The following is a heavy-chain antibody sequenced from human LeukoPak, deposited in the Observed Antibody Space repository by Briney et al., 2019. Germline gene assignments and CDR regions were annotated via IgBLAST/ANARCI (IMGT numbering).Heavy chain of an antibody. V-gene: IGHV3-21*01. CDR1: GFTLSSYS. Sequence: PGGSLRLSCAASGFTLSSYSMNWVRQAPGKGLEWVSAISSSSSYIYYADSVKGRFTISRDNAKNSLYLQMNSLRAGDTAVYYCARVHYGSGSYYNDDYWGQGTLVTVSS. CDR3: ARVHYGSGSYYNDDY. J-gene: IGHJ4*02. CDR2: ISSSSSYI. D-gene: IGHD3-10*01.